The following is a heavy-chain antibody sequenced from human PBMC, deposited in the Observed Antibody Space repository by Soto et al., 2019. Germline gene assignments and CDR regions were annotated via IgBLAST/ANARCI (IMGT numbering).Heavy chain of an antibody. CDR2: IYHSGST. Sequence: SETLSLTCAVSGGSISSGNWWIWVRQPPGKGLEWIGEIYHSGSTNYNPSLKSRVTISVDKSKTQFSLRLSSVTAADTAVYYCARVISPMAPSDYWGQGTLVTVSS. V-gene: IGHV4-4*02. CDR3: ARVISPMAPSDY. D-gene: IGHD3-10*01. CDR1: GGSISSGNW. J-gene: IGHJ4*02.